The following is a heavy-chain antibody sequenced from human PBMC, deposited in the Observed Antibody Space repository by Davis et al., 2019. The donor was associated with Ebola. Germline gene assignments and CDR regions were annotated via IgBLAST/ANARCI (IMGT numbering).Heavy chain of an antibody. D-gene: IGHD6-6*01. CDR3: AQDVLGSSASKIALDI. CDR1: GFTDGDYY. CDR2: ITNDGTT. Sequence: PGGSLRLSCAASGFTDGDYYLNWVRQAPGQGLECVSVITNDGTTYYADSVKGRFTISRDSSKNTLYLQMNSLRPEDTGLYYCAQDVLGSSASKIALDIWGQGTMVTVSP. J-gene: IGHJ3*02. V-gene: IGHV3-66*02.